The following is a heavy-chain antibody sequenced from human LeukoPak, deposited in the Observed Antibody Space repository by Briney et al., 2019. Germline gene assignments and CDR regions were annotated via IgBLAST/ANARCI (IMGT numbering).Heavy chain of an antibody. CDR2: IYTSGST. CDR1: GGSISSYY. D-gene: IGHD3-3*01. Sequence: SETLSLTCTVSGGSISSYYWSWIRQPPGKGLEWIGYIYTSGSTNYNPSLKSRVTISVDTSKHQFSLKLSSVTAADTAVYYCARLGDFWSGFKFYYYMDVWGKGTTVTVSS. CDR3: ARLGDFWSGFKFYYYMDV. V-gene: IGHV4-4*09. J-gene: IGHJ6*03.